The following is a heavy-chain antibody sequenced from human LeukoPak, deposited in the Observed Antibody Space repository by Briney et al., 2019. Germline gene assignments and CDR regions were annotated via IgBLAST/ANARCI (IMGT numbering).Heavy chain of an antibody. V-gene: IGHV4-59*08. Sequence: SETLSLTCTVSGGSISSYYWSWIRQPPGKGLEWIGYIYYSRSTNYNPSLKSRVTISVDTSKNQFSLKLSSVTAADTAVYYCARLEQEGVYGKYRLDYWGQGTLVTVSS. J-gene: IGHJ4*02. CDR3: ARLEQEGVYGKYRLDY. CDR2: IYYSRST. CDR1: GGSISSYY. D-gene: IGHD1/OR15-1a*01.